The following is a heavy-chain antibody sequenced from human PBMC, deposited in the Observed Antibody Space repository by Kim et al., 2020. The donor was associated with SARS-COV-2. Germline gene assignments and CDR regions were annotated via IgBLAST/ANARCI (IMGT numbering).Heavy chain of an antibody. Sequence: SETLSLTCAVSGGSISSSNWWSWVRQPPGKGLEWIGEIYHSGSTNYNPSLKSRVTISVDKSKNQFSLKLGSVTAADTAVYYCARDPYYDFWSGYYTEGHWFDPWGQGTLVTVSS. D-gene: IGHD3-3*01. CDR1: GGSISSSNW. CDR3: ARDPYYDFWSGYYTEGHWFDP. J-gene: IGHJ5*02. V-gene: IGHV4-4*02. CDR2: IYHSGST.